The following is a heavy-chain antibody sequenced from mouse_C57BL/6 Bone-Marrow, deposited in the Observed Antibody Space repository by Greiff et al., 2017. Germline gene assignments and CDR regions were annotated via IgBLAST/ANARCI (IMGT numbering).Heavy chain of an antibody. J-gene: IGHJ3*01. D-gene: IGHD4-1*01. CDR1: GYTFTDYE. V-gene: IGHV1-15*01. CDR2: IDPETGGT. CDR3: TRQMGRPFAY. Sequence: QVQLQQSGAELVRPGASVTLSCKASGYTFTDYEMHWVKQTPVHGLEWIGAIDPETGGTAYNQKFKGKAILTADKSSSTAYMELRSLTSEDSAVYYCTRQMGRPFAYWGQGTLVTVSA.